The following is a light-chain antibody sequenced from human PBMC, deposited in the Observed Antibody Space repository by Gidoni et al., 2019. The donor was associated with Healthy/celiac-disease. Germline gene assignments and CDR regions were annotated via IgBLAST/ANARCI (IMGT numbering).Light chain of an antibody. CDR3: AAWDDSLNGPV. CDR2: RNN. CDR1: SSNLGSNT. V-gene: IGLV1-44*01. J-gene: IGLJ3*02. Sequence: QSVLPQPPSASGTPGQRVTISCSGSSSNLGSNTVNWYQHLPGTAPKLLIYRNNQRPSGVPDRFSGSKSGTEASLAISGLQSEDEADYYWAAWDDSLNGPVFGGGTKLTVL.